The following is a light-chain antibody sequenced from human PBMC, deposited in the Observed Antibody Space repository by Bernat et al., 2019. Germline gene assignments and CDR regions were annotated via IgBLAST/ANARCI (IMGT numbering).Light chain of an antibody. CDR3: CSFAGNSAWV. CDR2: YVN. J-gene: IGLJ3*02. CDR1: SRDIGGYNY. Sequence: QSALTQPRSVSGSPGQSVTVSCTGSSRDIGGYNYVTWYQQHPGKAPKLMIYYVNQRPSGVPDRFSGSKSGNTASLTISGLQAEDEADYYCCSFAGNSAWVFGGVTTVTVL. V-gene: IGLV2-11*01.